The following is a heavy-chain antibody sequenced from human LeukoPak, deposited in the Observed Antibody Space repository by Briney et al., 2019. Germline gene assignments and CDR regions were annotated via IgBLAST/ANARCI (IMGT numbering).Heavy chain of an antibody. CDR3: ARANGWSIDY. V-gene: IGHV3-74*01. CDR1: GFTFSSYW. CDR2: INRDGSST. J-gene: IGHJ4*02. Sequence: GGSLRLSCAASGFTFSSYWMHWVRQAPGKGLVWVSRINRDGSSTFYADSVKGRFTISRDNAKDTVYLQMNSLRAEDTGVYYCARANGWSIDYWGQGTLVTVSS. D-gene: IGHD6-19*01.